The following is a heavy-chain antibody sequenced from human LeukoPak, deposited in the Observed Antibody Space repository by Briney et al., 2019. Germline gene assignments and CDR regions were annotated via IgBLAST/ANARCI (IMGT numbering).Heavy chain of an antibody. V-gene: IGHV3-33*06. CDR1: GFTFSHYG. Sequence: GRSLRLSCATSGFTFSHYGMHWVRQAPGKGLEWVAVIWSDGTEKYYGDSVKGRFTISRDNSKKTVYLQVNSLRVEDTAVYCCAKDAQRGFDFSNSLESWGQGTLVTVSP. J-gene: IGHJ4*02. CDR3: AKDAQRGFDFSNSLES. CDR2: IWSDGTEK. D-gene: IGHD4-11*01.